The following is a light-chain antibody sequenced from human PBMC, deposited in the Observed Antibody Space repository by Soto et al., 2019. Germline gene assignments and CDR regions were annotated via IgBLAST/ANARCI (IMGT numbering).Light chain of an antibody. J-gene: IGLJ2*01. CDR2: SNN. CDR1: SSNIGSNY. Sequence: QSVLTQPPSASGTPGQRVTIPCSGSSSNIGSNYVYWYQQLPGTAPKLLIYSNNQRPSGVPDRFSGSKSGTSASLAISGLRSEDEADYYCAAWDDSLSALVFGGGTKVTVL. CDR3: AAWDDSLSALV. V-gene: IGLV1-47*02.